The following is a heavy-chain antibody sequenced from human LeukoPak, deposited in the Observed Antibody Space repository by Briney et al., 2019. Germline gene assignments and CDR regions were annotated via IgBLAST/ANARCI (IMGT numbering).Heavy chain of an antibody. Sequence: SETLSLTCNVPGGSISRSSHYWGWIRQPPGKGLEWIGSIYYSGRPYYNPALKSRLTISVDTSKNQLSLNLTSVTAADTAVYYCARTLVRGIIEFDFWGQGTLVTVSS. CDR1: GGSISRSSHY. CDR2: IYYSGRP. J-gene: IGHJ4*02. V-gene: IGHV4-39*01. D-gene: IGHD3-10*01. CDR3: ARTLVRGIIEFDF.